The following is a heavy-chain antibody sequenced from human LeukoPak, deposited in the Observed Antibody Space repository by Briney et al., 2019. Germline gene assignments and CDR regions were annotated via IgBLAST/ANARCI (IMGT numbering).Heavy chain of an antibody. V-gene: IGHV4-59*08. J-gene: IGHJ4*02. CDR3: ARMVAGVREDLYYFDY. Sequence: SETLSLTCTVSGGSISSYYWSWIRQPPGKGLEWIGYIYYSGSTNYNPSPKSRVTISVDTSKNQFSLKLSSVTAADTAVYYCARMVAGVREDLYYFDYWGQGTLVTVSS. D-gene: IGHD6-19*01. CDR1: GGSISSYY. CDR2: IYYSGST.